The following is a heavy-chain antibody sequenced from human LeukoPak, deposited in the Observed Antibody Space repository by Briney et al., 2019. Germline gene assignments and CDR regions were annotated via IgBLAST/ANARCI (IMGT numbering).Heavy chain of an antibody. CDR2: ISSSSSSYI. D-gene: IGHD1-26*01. J-gene: IGHJ6*03. CDR1: GFTFSSYT. CDR3: ARATWDPNYYYYMDV. V-gene: IGHV3-21*01. Sequence: GGSLRLSCAASGFTFSSYTMKWVRQAPGKGLEWVSSISSSSSSYIYYADSVKGRFTISRDNAKNSLFLQMNSLRAEDTAVYFCARATWDPNYYYYMDVWGKGTTATISS.